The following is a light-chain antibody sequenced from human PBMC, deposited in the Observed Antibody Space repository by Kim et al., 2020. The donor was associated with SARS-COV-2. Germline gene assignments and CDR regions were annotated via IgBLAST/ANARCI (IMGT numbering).Light chain of an antibody. V-gene: IGKV3-15*01. CDR2: GAS. CDR3: QQYNNFPYT. Sequence: SVSEGERAALSCRASQRVSSNLAWYQQKPGQAPRLLIYGASTRATGIPARFSGSGSGTEFTLTISSLQSEDFAVYYCQQYNNFPYTFGQGTKLEI. CDR1: QRVSSN. J-gene: IGKJ2*01.